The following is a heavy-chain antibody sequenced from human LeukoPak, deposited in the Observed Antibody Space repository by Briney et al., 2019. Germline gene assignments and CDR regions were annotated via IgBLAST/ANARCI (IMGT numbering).Heavy chain of an antibody. CDR1: GFTFSSYA. V-gene: IGHV3-23*01. Sequence: GGSLRLSCAASGFTFSSYAMTWVRQAPGKGLEWVSAISGCGGSTYYADSVKGRFTISRDNSKNTLYLQMNSLRAEDTAVYYCAKDLNGYCYGYVPYWGQGTLVTVSS. J-gene: IGHJ4*02. CDR3: AKDLNGYCYGYVPY. D-gene: IGHD5-18*01. CDR2: ISGCGGST.